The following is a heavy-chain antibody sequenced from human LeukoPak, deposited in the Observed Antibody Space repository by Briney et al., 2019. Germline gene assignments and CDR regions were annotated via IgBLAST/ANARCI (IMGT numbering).Heavy chain of an antibody. Sequence: GGSLRLSCAASGFTFSNPWMSWVRQAPGRGLEWVGRIKSKADGGTTDYAAPVKGRFTISRDDSKNTVYLQMNSLKTEDTAVYYCTTDPYSGYYRPTLDYWGQGTLVTVSS. V-gene: IGHV3-15*01. J-gene: IGHJ4*02. CDR1: GFTFSNPW. D-gene: IGHD3-22*01. CDR2: IKSKADGGTT. CDR3: TTDPYSGYYRPTLDY.